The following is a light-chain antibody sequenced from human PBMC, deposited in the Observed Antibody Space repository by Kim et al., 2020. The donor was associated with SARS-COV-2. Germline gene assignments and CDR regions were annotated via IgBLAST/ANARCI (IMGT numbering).Light chain of an antibody. Sequence: SYELTQPPSVSVSPVQTASITCSGDKLGDKYACWYQQKPGQSPVLVIYQDNKRPSGIPERFSGSNSGNTATLTISGTQAMDEADYYCQTWDSITVVFGGG. CDR3: QTWDSITVV. V-gene: IGLV3-1*01. CDR1: KLGDKY. J-gene: IGLJ2*01. CDR2: QDN.